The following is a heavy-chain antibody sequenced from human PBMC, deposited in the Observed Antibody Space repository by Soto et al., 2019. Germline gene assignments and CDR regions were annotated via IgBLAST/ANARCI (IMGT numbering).Heavy chain of an antibody. CDR3: ARGRAQQLVRGGDRFYYGMNV. J-gene: IGHJ6*02. Sequence: SETLSLTCAVSNASVNRGGYSWSWIRQSPVKGLEWIGYMYESGSTYYNPSLKSRVTISADRSKNQLSLKLTSVTAADTAVYYCARGRAQQLVRGGDRFYYGMNVWGQGTTVTVSS. CDR1: NASVNRGGYS. CDR2: MYESGST. V-gene: IGHV4-30-2*06. D-gene: IGHD6-13*01.